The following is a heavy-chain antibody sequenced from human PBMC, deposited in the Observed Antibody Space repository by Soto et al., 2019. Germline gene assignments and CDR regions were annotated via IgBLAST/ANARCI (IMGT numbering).Heavy chain of an antibody. V-gene: IGHV4-4*02. J-gene: IGHJ4*02. CDR2: IHHSGST. Sequence: QVQLLESGPGLVKPSGTLSLTCDVSGGSITSTNWWTWVRQPPGKGLEWIGEIHHSGSTNYNPSLKSRVIISVDTSQTPFSLKLSSVPAADPAVYYCATHRYCDADCYLFAYWGQGTLVTVSS. CDR1: GGSITSTNW. CDR3: ATHRYCDADCYLFAY. D-gene: IGHD2-21*02.